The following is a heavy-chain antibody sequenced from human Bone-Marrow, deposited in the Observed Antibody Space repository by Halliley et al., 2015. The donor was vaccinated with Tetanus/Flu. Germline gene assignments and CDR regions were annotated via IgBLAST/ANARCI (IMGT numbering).Heavy chain of an antibody. D-gene: IGHD2-21*01. Sequence: PGKGLVWASHINSDGSSTSYADSVKGRFTISRDDAKNTLYLQMNSLRAEDTAVYYCARALVNWGQGTLVTVSS. V-gene: IGHV3-74*01. CDR2: INSDGSST. CDR3: ARALVN. J-gene: IGHJ4*02.